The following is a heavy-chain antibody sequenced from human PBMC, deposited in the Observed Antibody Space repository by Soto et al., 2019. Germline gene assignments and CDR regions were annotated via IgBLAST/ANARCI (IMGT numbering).Heavy chain of an antibody. CDR2: INSDGSST. D-gene: IGHD1-7*01. Sequence: GGSLRLSCAASGFTFSSYWMHWVRQAPGKGLVWVSRINSDGSSTSYADSVKGRFTISRDNAKNTLYLQMNSLRAEDTAVYYCARDPDWNYHNNWFDPWGEGTLVTVSS. J-gene: IGHJ5*02. CDR3: ARDPDWNYHNNWFDP. V-gene: IGHV3-74*01. CDR1: GFTFSSYW.